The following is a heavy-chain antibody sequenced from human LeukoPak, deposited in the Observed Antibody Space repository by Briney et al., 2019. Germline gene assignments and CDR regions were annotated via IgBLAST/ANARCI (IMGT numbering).Heavy chain of an antibody. CDR3: AREFTTSSSWYLMGPDYCYYGMDV. CDR2: ISAYNGNT. D-gene: IGHD6-13*01. J-gene: IGHJ6*02. CDR1: GYTFTSYG. Sequence: ASVKVSCKASGYTFTSYGISWVRQAPGQGLEWMGWISAYNGNTNYAQKLQGRVTMTTDTSTSTAYMELRSLRSDDTAVYYCAREFTTSSSWYLMGPDYCYYGMDVWGQGTTVTVSS. V-gene: IGHV1-18*01.